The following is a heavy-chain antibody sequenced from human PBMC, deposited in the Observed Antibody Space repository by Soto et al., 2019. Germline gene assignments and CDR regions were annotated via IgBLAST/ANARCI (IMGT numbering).Heavy chain of an antibody. CDR3: ARDRDTAMVNWYFDL. J-gene: IGHJ2*01. Sequence: GGLKRVPSAAAGFTCSSFGMRWVRKAPGKGLEWVAVIWYDGSNKYYADSVKGRFTISRDNSKNTLYLQMNSLRAEDTAVYYCARDRDTAMVNWYFDLWGRGTLVTVSS. D-gene: IGHD5-18*01. CDR2: IWYDGSNK. CDR1: GFTCSSFG. V-gene: IGHV3-33*01.